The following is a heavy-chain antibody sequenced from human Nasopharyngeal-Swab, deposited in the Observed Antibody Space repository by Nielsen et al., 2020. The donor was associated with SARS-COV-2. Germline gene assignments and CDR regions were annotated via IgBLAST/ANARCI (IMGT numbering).Heavy chain of an antibody. D-gene: IGHD5-18*01. CDR1: GFTFSSYG. J-gene: IGHJ4*02. CDR2: IWYDGSNK. V-gene: IGHV3-33*06. Sequence: GSLRLSCAASGFTFSSYGMHWVRQAPGKGLEWVAVIWYDGSNKYYADSVKGRFTISRDNSKNTLYLQMNSLRAEDTAVYYCAKQSWGYSYGYYFDYWGQGTLVTVSS. CDR3: AKQSWGYSYGYYFDY.